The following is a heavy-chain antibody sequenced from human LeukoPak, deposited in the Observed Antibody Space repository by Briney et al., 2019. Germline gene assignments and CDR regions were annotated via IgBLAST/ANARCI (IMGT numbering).Heavy chain of an antibody. CDR3: ARDSPRFAYYYYYGMDV. V-gene: IGHV3-30*19. CDR1: GFTFSSYG. J-gene: IGHJ6*02. Sequence: GRSLRLSCAASGFTFSSYGMHWVRQAPGKGLEWVAVISYDGSNKYYADSVKGRFTISRDNSKNTLYLQMNSLRAEDTAVYYCARDSPRFAYYYYYGMDVWGQGTTVTVSS. CDR2: ISYDGSNK. D-gene: IGHD3-16*01.